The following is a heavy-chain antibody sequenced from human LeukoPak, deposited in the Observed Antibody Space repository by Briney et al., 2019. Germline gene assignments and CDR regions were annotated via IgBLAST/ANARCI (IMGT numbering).Heavy chain of an antibody. CDR2: ISSSSSTI. D-gene: IGHD2-15*01. CDR3: ASGRAGYCSGGSCYGSTYGAFDI. CDR1: GFTFSSYS. Sequence: PGGSLRLSCAASGFTFSSYSMNWVRQAPGKGLEWVSYISSSSSTIYYADSVKGRFTISRDNAKNSLYLQMNSLRAEDTAVYYCASGRAGYCSGGSCYGSTYGAFDIWGQGTMVTVSS. V-gene: IGHV3-48*01. J-gene: IGHJ3*02.